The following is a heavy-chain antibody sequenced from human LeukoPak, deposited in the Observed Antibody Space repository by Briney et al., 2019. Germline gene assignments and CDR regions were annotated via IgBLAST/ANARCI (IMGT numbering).Heavy chain of an antibody. CDR3: AKWGDYDILTGYYDSDY. V-gene: IGHV3-23*01. D-gene: IGHD3-9*01. CDR2: IGGRDSGT. J-gene: IGHJ4*02. Sequence: GASLRLSCAASGFIFSNYAMSWVRQAPGKGLEWVSAIGGRDSGTYYADSVRGRFTVSRDDPKNPLYLQMNTLRAEDTAVYYCAKWGDYDILTGYYDSDYWGQGTLVTVSS. CDR1: GFIFSNYA.